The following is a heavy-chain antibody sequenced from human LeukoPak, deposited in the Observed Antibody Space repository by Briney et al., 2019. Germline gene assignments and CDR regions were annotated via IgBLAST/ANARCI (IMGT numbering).Heavy chain of an antibody. CDR1: GFTFSSYW. Sequence: GGSLRLSCAASGFTFSSYWMHWVRQAPGKGLEWVSVIYSGGSTYYADSVKGRFTISRDNSKNTLYLQMNSLRAEDTAVYYCAREQQLAPYFDYWGQGTLVTVSS. J-gene: IGHJ4*02. CDR3: AREQQLAPYFDY. CDR2: IYSGGST. V-gene: IGHV3-53*01. D-gene: IGHD6-13*01.